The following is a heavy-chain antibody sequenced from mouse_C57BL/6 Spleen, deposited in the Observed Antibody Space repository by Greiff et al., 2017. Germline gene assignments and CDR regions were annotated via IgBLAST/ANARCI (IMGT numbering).Heavy chain of an antibody. CDR3: TTVTTVVADYYAMDY. V-gene: IGHV14-1*01. CDR1: GFNIKDYY. Sequence: VQLKQSGAELVRPGASVKLSCPASGFNIKDYYMHWVKQRPEQGLEWIGRIDPEDGDTEYAPKFQGKATMTADTSSNTAYLQLSSLTSEDTAVYYCTTVTTVVADYYAMDYWGQGTSVTVSS. J-gene: IGHJ4*01. D-gene: IGHD1-1*01. CDR2: IDPEDGDT.